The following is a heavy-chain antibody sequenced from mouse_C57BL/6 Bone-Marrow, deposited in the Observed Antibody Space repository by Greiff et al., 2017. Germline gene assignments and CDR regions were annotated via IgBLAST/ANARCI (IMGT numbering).Heavy chain of an antibody. Sequence: QVQLQQPGAELVKPGASVKLSCKASGYTFTSYWMHWVKQRPGQGLEWIGMIHPNSGSTNYNEKFKSKATLTVDKSSSTAYMQLSSLTSEDSAVYYCSRESYYYVVAYWGQGTLVTVSA. D-gene: IGHD1-1*01. V-gene: IGHV1-64*01. CDR1: GYTFTSYW. CDR2: IHPNSGST. J-gene: IGHJ3*01. CDR3: SRESYYYVVAY.